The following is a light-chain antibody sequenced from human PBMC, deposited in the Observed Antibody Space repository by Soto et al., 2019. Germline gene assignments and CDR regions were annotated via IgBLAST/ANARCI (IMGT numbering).Light chain of an antibody. CDR1: NSDIGNYNI. CDR2: EVT. CDR3: NSYSRSVTYV. V-gene: IGLV2-14*02. J-gene: IGLJ1*01. Sequence: QSALTQPASVSGSPGQSITISCTGSNSDIGNYNIVSWYQQHPDKAPQLIIYEVTKRPSGVSNRFSGSKSGNTASLTISGLQAEDEADYYCNSYSRSVTYVFGTGTKVTVL.